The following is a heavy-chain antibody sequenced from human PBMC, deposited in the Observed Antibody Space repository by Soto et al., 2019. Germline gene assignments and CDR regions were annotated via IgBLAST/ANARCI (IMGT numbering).Heavy chain of an antibody. J-gene: IGHJ4*02. D-gene: IGHD3-3*01. Sequence: QVQLVQSGAEVKKPGASVKVSCKASGYTFTGYYMHWVRQAPGQGLEWMGWINPNSGGTNYAQKFQGWITMTRDTSISTAYMELSRLRSDDTAVYYCARDLLGVDGTGRLLGYWGQGTLVTVSS. CDR1: GYTFTGYY. V-gene: IGHV1-2*04. CDR3: ARDLLGVDGTGRLLGY. CDR2: INPNSGGT.